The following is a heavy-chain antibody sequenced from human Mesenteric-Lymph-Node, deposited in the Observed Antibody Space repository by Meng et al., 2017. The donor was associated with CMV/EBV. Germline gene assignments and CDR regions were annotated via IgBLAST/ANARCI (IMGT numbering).Heavy chain of an antibody. V-gene: IGHV1-8*01. CDR1: GYTFTSYD. CDR3: ARGSPRRWGIGSTTWFDP. D-gene: IGHD1-26*01. Sequence: ASVQVSCKASGYTFTSYDINWVRQAAGQGLEWMGWMNPNSGNTGFAQKFQDRVTMTRDTSIGTAYMDLSSLTSEDTAVYYCARGSPRRWGIGSTTWFDPWGQGTLVTVSS. CDR2: MNPNSGNT. J-gene: IGHJ5*02.